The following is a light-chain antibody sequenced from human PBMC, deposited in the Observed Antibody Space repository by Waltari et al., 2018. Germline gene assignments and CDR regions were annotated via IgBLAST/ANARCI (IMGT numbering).Light chain of an antibody. CDR3: QQRSNWPPWT. J-gene: IGKJ1*01. CDR1: QSVSSY. CDR2: DAC. V-gene: IGKV3-11*01. Sequence: EIVLTQSPATLSLSPGERATLSCRASQSVSSYLAWYQQKPGQAPRLLIYDACNRATGIPARFSGRGSGTDFTLTISSLEPEDFAVYYWQQRSNWPPWTFGQGTKVEIK.